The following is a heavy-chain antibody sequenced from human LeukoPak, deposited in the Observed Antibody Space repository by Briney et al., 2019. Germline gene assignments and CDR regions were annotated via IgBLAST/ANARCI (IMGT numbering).Heavy chain of an antibody. J-gene: IGHJ6*02. CDR1: GFNFGDYA. D-gene: IGHD7-27*01. V-gene: IGHV3-7*01. Sequence: GGSLRLSCTASGFNFGDYAMSWVRQAPGKGLEWVANVKQDGSEKYYVDSVKGRFTISRDNAKNSLYLQMNSLRAEDTAVYYCARDHELGNYGMDVWGQGTTVTVSS. CDR3: ARDHELGNYGMDV. CDR2: VKQDGSEK.